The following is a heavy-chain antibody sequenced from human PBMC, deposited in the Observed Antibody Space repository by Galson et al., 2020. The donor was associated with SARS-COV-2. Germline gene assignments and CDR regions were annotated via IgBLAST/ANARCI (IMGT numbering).Heavy chain of an antibody. CDR2: MSGGSTT. D-gene: IGHD1-1*01. J-gene: IGHJ6*02. CDR3: ARDPGTTSYKYAMDV. CDR1: GFSFSTYA. Sequence: GESLKISRAVSGFSFSTYAVMWVRQAPGKGLEWVSTMSGGSTTYYADSVKGRFIISRDDSKKTLYLQMNNVGAEDTAVYFCARDPGTTSYKYAMDVWGQGTTVTVSS. V-gene: IGHV3-23*01.